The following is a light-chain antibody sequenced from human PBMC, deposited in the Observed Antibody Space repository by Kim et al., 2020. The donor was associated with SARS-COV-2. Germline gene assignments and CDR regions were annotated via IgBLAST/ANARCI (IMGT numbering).Light chain of an antibody. CDR3: QAWDSSTVV. Sequence: SYELTQPPSASVSPGQTASITCSGDKLGDTYACWYQQKPGQSPVLVIYQDSKRPSGIPERFSGSNSGNTATLTISGTQAMDEADYYCQAWDSSTVVFGGGTQLTFL. V-gene: IGLV3-1*01. CDR2: QDS. CDR1: KLGDTY. J-gene: IGLJ2*01.